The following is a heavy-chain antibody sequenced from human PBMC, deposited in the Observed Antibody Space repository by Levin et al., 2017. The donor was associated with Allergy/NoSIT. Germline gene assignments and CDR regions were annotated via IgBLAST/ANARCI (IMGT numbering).Heavy chain of an antibody. CDR3: AKVRGPPVAGTGSLDY. CDR1: GFTFSSYA. V-gene: IGHV3-23*01. Sequence: LSLTCAASGFTFSSYAMSWVRQAPGKGLEWVSAISGSGGSTYYADSVKGRFTISRDNSKNTLYLQMNSLRAEDTAVYYCAKVRGPPVAGTGSLDYWGQGTLVTVSS. CDR2: ISGSGGST. J-gene: IGHJ4*02. D-gene: IGHD6-19*01.